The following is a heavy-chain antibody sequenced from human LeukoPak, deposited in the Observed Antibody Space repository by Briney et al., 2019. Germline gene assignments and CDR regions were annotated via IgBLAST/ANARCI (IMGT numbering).Heavy chain of an antibody. D-gene: IGHD5-12*01. CDR1: GFSFTNYW. Sequence: GGSLRLSCVASGFSFTNYWMHWVRQSPGKGLEWVSRVDSDGSDTIYADSVRGRFTISRDNAQNTVFLQMDSLRVEDTAVYYCARGGYGHGFDIWGRGTMVTVSS. V-gene: IGHV3-74*01. J-gene: IGHJ3*02. CDR3: ARGGYGHGFDI. CDR2: VDSDGSDT.